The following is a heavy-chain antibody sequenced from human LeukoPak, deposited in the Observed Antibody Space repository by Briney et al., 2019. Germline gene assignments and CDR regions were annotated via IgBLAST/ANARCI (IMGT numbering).Heavy chain of an antibody. CDR3: ATGRLQPAH. D-gene: IGHD5-24*01. J-gene: IGHJ4*02. CDR2: INEDGSVT. Sequence: GGSLRLSCVVSGISFSGSWMTWVRQAPGRGLESVANINEDGSVTYFVDSVKGRFAISRDNANNSVFLQLKSLRAEDTAVYYCATGRLQPAHWGQGTLVTVSS. V-gene: IGHV3-7*01. CDR1: GISFSGSW.